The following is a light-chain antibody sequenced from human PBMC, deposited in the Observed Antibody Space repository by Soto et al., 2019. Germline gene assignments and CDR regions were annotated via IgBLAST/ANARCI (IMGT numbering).Light chain of an antibody. CDR3: SSFASSNTWV. CDR2: EVT. CDR1: SSDVGAYNY. Sequence: QSALTQPPSASGSPGQSVTISCTGTSSDVGAYNYVSWYQQHAGKAHKLVIYEVTKRPSGVPDRFSGSKSANTASLTVSGLQAEDEADYYCSSFASSNTWVFGGGTKLTVL. V-gene: IGLV2-8*01. J-gene: IGLJ3*02.